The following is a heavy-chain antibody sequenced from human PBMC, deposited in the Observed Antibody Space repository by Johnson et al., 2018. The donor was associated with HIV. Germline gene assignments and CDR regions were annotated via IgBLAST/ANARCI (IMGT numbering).Heavy chain of an antibody. Sequence: QMLLVESGGGVVQPGGSLRLSCAASGFTFSSYGMHWVRQAPGKGLEWVAFIRYDGSNKYYADSVKGRFTISRDNSKNTLYLQMKTLRAEDTAVYYCAKASHYDSSGNPSDAFDIWGQVTMVTVSS. CDR2: IRYDGSNK. D-gene: IGHD3-22*01. J-gene: IGHJ3*02. CDR3: AKASHYDSSGNPSDAFDI. CDR1: GFTFSSYG. V-gene: IGHV3-30*02.